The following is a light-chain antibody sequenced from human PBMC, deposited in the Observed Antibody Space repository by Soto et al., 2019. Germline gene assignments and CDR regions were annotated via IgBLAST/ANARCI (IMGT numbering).Light chain of an antibody. CDR1: QSISSW. CDR2: DAS. J-gene: IGKJ5*01. CDR3: QQYNNWPLIT. V-gene: IGKV1-5*01. Sequence: DIQMAQSPSTLSSSIGDSVTITCPSSQSISSWLAWYQQKPGKAPKLLIYDASSLESGVPSRFSGSGSGTEFTLTLSSLQSEDFAVYSCQQYNNWPLITFGQGTRLEIK.